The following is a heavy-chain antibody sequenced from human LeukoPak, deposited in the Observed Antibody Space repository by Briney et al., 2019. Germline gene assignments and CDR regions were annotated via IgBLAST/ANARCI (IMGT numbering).Heavy chain of an antibody. CDR3: ARDDYYDSSGYREGGAFDI. V-gene: IGHV6-1*01. CDR2: TYYRSKWYN. Sequence: SQTLSLTCAISGDSVSSNSAAWNWIRQSPSRGLEWLGRTYYRSKWYNDYAVSVKSRITINPDTSKNQFSLQLNSVTPEDTAVYYCARDDYYDSSGYREGGAFDIWGQGTMVTVSS. D-gene: IGHD3-22*01. J-gene: IGHJ3*02. CDR1: GDSVSSNSAA.